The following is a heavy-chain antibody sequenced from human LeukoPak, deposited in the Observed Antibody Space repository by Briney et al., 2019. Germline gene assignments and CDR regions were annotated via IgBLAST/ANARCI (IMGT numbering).Heavy chain of an antibody. CDR1: GFTFSTHA. D-gene: IGHD3-3*01. V-gene: IGHV3-23*01. CDR3: AKDGYYSSANHFARLHFDL. J-gene: IGHJ2*01. Sequence: GGSLRLSCEASGFTFSTHAMNWIRQTPGKGLQWLSVISGDVQTTTYASSVKGRFTISRDNSKNTLYLEMNSLRVEDTAIYYCAKDGYYSSANHFARLHFDLWGRGTRVTVSS. CDR2: ISGDVQTT.